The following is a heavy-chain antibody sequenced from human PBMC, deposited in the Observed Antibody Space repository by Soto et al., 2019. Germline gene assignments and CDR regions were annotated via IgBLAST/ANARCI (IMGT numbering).Heavy chain of an antibody. CDR1: GGSISSYY. D-gene: IGHD6-19*01. V-gene: IGHV4-59*01. Sequence: SETLSLTCTVSGGSISSYYWSWIRQPPGKGLEWIGYIYYSGSTNYNPSLKSRVTISVDTSKNQFSLKLSSVTAADTAVYYCAGSVAVADGRLLNYYYYGMDVWGQGTTVTVSS. CDR2: IYYSGST. J-gene: IGHJ6*02. CDR3: AGSVAVADGRLLNYYYYGMDV.